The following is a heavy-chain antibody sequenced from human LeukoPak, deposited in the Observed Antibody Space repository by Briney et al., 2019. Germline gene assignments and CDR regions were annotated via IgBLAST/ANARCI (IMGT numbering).Heavy chain of an antibody. D-gene: IGHD3-22*01. CDR1: GFTFSSYA. CDR2: ISGSGGST. J-gene: IGHJ4*02. CDR3: AKDRSTNRYYYDSSGFDY. Sequence: GGSLRLSCAASGFTFSSYAMSWVRQAPGKGLEWVSAISGSGGSTYYADSVKGRFTISRDNSKNTLYLQMNSLRAEDTAVYYCAKDRSTNRYYYDSSGFDYWGQGTLVTVSS. V-gene: IGHV3-23*01.